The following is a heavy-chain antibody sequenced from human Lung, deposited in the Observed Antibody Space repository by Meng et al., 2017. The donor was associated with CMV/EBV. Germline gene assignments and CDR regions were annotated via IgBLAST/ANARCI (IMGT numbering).Heavy chain of an antibody. CDR3: ARGYPDGDFDP. CDR2: IFSGGST. Sequence: GGSLRLSCAASGLTVSNNYMTWVRQAPGKGLECVSVIFSGGSTYYVDSVKGRFTISRDASKNTLYLQMNNLRADDTAVYYCARGYPDGDFDPWGQGTLVTVSS. CDR1: GLTVSNNY. V-gene: IGHV3-53*01. J-gene: IGHJ5*02. D-gene: IGHD7-27*01.